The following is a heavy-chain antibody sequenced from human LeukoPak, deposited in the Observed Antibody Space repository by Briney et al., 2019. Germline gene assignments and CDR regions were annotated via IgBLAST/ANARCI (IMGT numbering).Heavy chain of an antibody. Sequence: PGGSLRLSCAASGFTFSSYSMNWVRRAPGKGLRWVSSISSSSSYIYYADSVKGRFTISRDNAKNSLYLQMNSLRAEDTAVYYCAREPFRNYGDAQGDYWGQGTLVTVSS. CDR1: GFTFSSYS. J-gene: IGHJ4*02. CDR3: AREPFRNYGDAQGDY. D-gene: IGHD4-17*01. CDR2: ISSSSSYI. V-gene: IGHV3-21*01.